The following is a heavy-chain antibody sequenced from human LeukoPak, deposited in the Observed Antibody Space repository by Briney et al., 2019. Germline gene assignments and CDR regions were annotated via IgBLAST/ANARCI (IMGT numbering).Heavy chain of an antibody. CDR1: GYRFTTYW. CDR3: VVVCSNGWAIDL. Sequence: GASPKTSFQGRGYRFTTYWIGWVRQAPGKGRGWTGIMYPGEYETRYSLSFQGQVTISADKSTSTAYLQWTSLRAWDTAMYYCVVVCSNGWAIDLWSRGTLLTVSS. V-gene: IGHV5-51*01. D-gene: IGHD6-19*01. J-gene: IGHJ4*02. CDR2: MYPGEYET.